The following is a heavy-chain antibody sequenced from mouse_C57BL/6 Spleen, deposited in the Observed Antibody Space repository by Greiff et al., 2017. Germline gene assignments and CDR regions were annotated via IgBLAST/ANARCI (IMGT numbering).Heavy chain of an antibody. CDR2: IYPGNSDT. CDR3: TRGDIYYDYDAGMDY. Sequence: VQLQQSGTVLARPGASVKMSCKTSGYTFTSYWMHWVKQRPGQGLEWIGAIYPGNSDTSYNQKFKGKAKLTAVTSASTAYMELSSLTNEDSAVYYCTRGDIYYDYDAGMDYWGQGTSVTVSS. J-gene: IGHJ4*01. V-gene: IGHV1-5*01. D-gene: IGHD2-4*01. CDR1: GYTFTSYW.